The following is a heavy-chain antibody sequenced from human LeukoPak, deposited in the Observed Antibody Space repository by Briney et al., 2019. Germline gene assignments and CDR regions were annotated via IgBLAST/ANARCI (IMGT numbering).Heavy chain of an antibody. CDR3: ARGGTVRGVINY. J-gene: IGHJ4*02. CDR2: MNPNSGNT. V-gene: IGHV1-8*02. Sequence: ASVKVSCKASGYTFTSYGISWVRQAPGQGLEWMGWMNPNSGNTGYAQKFQGRVTMTRNTSISTAYMELSSLRSEDTAVYYCARGGTVRGVINYWGQGTLVTVSS. CDR1: GYTFTSYG. D-gene: IGHD3-10*01.